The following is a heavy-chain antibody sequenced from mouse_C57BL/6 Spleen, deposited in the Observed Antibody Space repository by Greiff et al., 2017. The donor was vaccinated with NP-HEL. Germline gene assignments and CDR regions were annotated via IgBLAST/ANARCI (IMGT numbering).Heavy chain of an antibody. CDR1: GFTFTSYW. CDR2: IHPNSGST. V-gene: IGHV1-64*01. J-gene: IGHJ1*03. D-gene: IGHD2-1*01. Sequence: QVQLQQPGAELVKPGASVKLSCKASGFTFTSYWMHWVKQRPGQGLEWIGMIHPNSGSTNYNEKFKSKATLTVDKSSSTAYMQLSSLTSEDSAVYYCARWGVTTNWYFDVWGTGTTVTVSS. CDR3: ARWGVTTNWYFDV.